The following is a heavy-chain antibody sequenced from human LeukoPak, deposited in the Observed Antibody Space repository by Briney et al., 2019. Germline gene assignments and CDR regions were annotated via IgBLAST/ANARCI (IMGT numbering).Heavy chain of an antibody. CDR1: GFTFSNAW. Sequence: PGGSLRLSCAASGFTFSNAWMSWVRQAPGKGLEWVGRIKSKTDGGTTDYAAPVKGRFTISRDDSKNTLYLQMNSLKTEDTAVYYCTTNDFWSVNGPIPWGQGTLVTVSS. CDR3: TTNDFWSVNGPIP. CDR2: IKSKTDGGTT. D-gene: IGHD3-3*01. J-gene: IGHJ5*02. V-gene: IGHV3-15*01.